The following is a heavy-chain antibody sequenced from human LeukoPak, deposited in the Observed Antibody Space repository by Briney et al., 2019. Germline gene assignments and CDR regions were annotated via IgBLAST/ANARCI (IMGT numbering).Heavy chain of an antibody. CDR2: INAGNGNT. CDR1: GYTFTSYA. V-gene: IGHV1-3*01. D-gene: IGHD6-13*01. CDR3: ARAPAAAGVQTHDY. J-gene: IGHJ4*02. Sequence: GASVKVSCKASGYTFTSYAMHWVRQAPGQRLEWMGWINAGNGNTKYSQKFQGRVTITRDTSASTAYMELSSLRSEDTAVYYCARAPAAAGVQTHDYWGQGTLVTVSS.